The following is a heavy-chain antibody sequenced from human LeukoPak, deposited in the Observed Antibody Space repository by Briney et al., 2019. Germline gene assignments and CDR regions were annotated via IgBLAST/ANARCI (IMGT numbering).Heavy chain of an antibody. J-gene: IGHJ5*02. D-gene: IGHD3-3*01. V-gene: IGHV3-66*01. CDR2: IYSGGST. CDR1: GFTVSSNY. CDR3: ARDNYDFWSGYTNWFDP. Sequence: GGSLILSCAASGFTVSSNYMSWVRPAPGKGLEWVSVIYSGGSTYYADSVKGRFTISRDNSKNTLYLQMNSLRAEDTAVYYCARDNYDFWSGYTNWFDPWGQGTLVTVSS.